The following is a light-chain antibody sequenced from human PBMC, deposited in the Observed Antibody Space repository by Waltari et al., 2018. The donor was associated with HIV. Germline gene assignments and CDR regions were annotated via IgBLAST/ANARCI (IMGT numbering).Light chain of an antibody. CDR3: SSYTSSTLWV. CDR1: SSTVGGYNY. V-gene: IGLV2-14*01. J-gene: IGLJ3*02. Sequence: QSALTQPAPVSGSPGQSITISCTGPSSTVGGYNYFSWYQQHPGKAPKFMIYEVSNRPSGVSNRFSGSKSGNTASLTISGLQAEDEADYYCSSYTSSTLWVFGGGTKLTVL. CDR2: EVS.